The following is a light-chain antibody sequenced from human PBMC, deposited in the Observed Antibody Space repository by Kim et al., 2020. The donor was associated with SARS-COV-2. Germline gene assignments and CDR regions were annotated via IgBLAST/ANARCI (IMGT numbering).Light chain of an antibody. Sequence: SPGERVTRSCRASQSISSDLAWYQQKPGQAPRLLIYDASTRPTGIPARFSGSGSGSDFTLTISSLQSEDFAVYYCQQYSNWPPVTFGQGTKVDIK. CDR2: DAS. V-gene: IGKV3-15*01. CDR1: QSISSD. CDR3: QQYSNWPPVT. J-gene: IGKJ1*01.